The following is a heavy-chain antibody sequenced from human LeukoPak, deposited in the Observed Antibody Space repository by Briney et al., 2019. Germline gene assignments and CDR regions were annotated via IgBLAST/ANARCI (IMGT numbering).Heavy chain of an antibody. CDR2: MNPNSGNT. V-gene: IGHV1-8*01. J-gene: IGHJ4*02. Sequence: ASVKVSCKASGYTFTSYDINWVRQAPGQGLEWMGWMNPNSGNTGYAQKFQGRVTMTTDTSTSTAYMELRSLRSDDTAVYYCASANYYDSSGYYYFDYWGQGTLVTVSS. CDR1: GYTFTSYD. D-gene: IGHD3-22*01. CDR3: ASANYYDSSGYYYFDY.